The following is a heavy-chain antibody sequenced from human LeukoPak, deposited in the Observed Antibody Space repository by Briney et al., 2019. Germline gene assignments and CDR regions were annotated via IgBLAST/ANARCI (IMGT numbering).Heavy chain of an antibody. J-gene: IGHJ5*02. Sequence: GESLKISCQGSGYNFSNYWIGWARQMPGKGLEWMGIIYPDDSDIRYSPSFQGQVTISADKSISTAYVQWSNLKSSDTAIYYCARRDGYCSSTRCYANWFDPWGQGTLVTVSS. CDR3: ARRDGYCSSTRCYANWFDP. D-gene: IGHD2-2*01. CDR2: IYPDDSDI. V-gene: IGHV5-51*01. CDR1: GYNFSNYW.